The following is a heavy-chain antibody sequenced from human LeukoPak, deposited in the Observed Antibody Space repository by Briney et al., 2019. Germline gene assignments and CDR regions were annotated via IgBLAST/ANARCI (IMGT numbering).Heavy chain of an antibody. CDR3: ARRASRENYLDY. CDR2: ISYSGTT. D-gene: IGHD5-24*01. J-gene: IGHJ4*02. CDR1: GGSISNSY. V-gene: IGHV4-59*08. Sequence: PSETLSLTCTVSGGSISNSYWNWIRQPPGKGLEWIGYISYSGTTNSNPSLKSRLTLSVDTSKNELSLKLSSVTAADTAVYYCARRASRENYLDYWGQGTLVTVSS.